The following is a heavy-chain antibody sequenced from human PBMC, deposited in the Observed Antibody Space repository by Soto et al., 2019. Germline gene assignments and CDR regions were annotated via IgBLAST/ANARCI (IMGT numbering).Heavy chain of an antibody. CDR3: ARTNTAMVTGWFDP. Sequence: QVQLVQSGAEVKKPGSSVKVPCKASGGTFSSYAISWVRQAPGQGLEWMGGIIPIFGTANYAQKFQGRVTITADESTSTAYMELRSRRSEDTAVYYWARTNTAMVTGWFDPWGQGTLVTVSS. CDR1: GGTFSSYA. CDR2: IIPIFGTA. J-gene: IGHJ5*02. V-gene: IGHV1-69*12. D-gene: IGHD5-18*01.